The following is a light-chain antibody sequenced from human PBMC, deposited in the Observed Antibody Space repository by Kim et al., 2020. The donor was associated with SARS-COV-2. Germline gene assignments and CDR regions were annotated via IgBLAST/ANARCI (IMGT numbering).Light chain of an antibody. Sequence: SVGDRVIITCRASQGISNYLASYQQKPGKVPKLLIYAASTLQSGVPSRFSGSGAGTDFTLTISSLQPEDDATYYCQKYNSAPLFTFGPGTKVDIK. CDR3: QKYNSAPLFT. CDR2: AAS. J-gene: IGKJ3*01. V-gene: IGKV1-27*01. CDR1: QGISNY.